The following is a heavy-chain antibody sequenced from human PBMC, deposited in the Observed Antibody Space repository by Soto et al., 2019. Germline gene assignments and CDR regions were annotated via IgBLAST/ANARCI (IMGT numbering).Heavy chain of an antibody. J-gene: IGHJ6*02. CDR1: GGTFSSYA. D-gene: IGHD2-2*01. CDR2: IIPIFGTA. Sequence: GASVKVSCKASGGTFSSYAISWVRQAPGQGLEWMGGIIPIFGTANYAQKFQGRVTITADKSTSTAYMELSSLRSEDTAVYYCESTILSVVVPDVDKVYYGMDVWGQGTTVTVSS. V-gene: IGHV1-69*06. CDR3: ESTILSVVVPDVDKVYYGMDV.